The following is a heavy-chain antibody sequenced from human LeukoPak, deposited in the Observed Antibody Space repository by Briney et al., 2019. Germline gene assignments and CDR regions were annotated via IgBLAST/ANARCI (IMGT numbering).Heavy chain of an antibody. CDR3: ARQSPISRAIDY. CDR1: GFTFSSYS. Sequence: GSLRLSCAASGFTFSSYSMNWIRQPPGKGLEWIGYIYYSGSTNYNPSLKSRVAISLDTSKNQFSLKLTSVTAADTAVYYCARQSPISRAIDYWGQGTLVTVSS. V-gene: IGHV4-59*08. CDR2: IYYSGST. J-gene: IGHJ4*02.